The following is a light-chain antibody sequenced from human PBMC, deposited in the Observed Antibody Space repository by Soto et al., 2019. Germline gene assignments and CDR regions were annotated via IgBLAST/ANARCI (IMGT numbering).Light chain of an antibody. J-gene: IGKJ1*01. Sequence: LTQSPATLSVSPGQTDTLSCRASQSVSNSLAWYRQRPGQPPSLLIYATSTRATGVPARFTGSGSGTEFTLTISSLQSEDFAVYYCHQYYDWPPWTFGQGTKVDIK. CDR3: HQYYDWPPWT. CDR2: ATS. CDR1: QSVSNS. V-gene: IGKV3-15*01.